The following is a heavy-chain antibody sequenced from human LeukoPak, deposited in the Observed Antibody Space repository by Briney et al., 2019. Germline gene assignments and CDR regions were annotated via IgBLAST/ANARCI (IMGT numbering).Heavy chain of an antibody. CDR2: ISSSSSYI. V-gene: IGHV3-21*01. CDR3: EAEGGIRDFDWLKHYGMDV. D-gene: IGHD3-9*01. CDR1: GFTFSSYS. Sequence: SGGSLRLSCAASGFTFSSYSMNWVRQAPGKGLEWVSSISSSSSYIYYADSVKGRFTISRDNAKNSLYLQMNSLRAEDTAVYFFEAEGGIRDFDWLKHYGMDVWGQGTTVTVSS. J-gene: IGHJ6*02.